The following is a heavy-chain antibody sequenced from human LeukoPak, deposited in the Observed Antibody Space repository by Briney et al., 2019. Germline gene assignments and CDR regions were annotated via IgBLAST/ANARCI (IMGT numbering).Heavy chain of an antibody. V-gene: IGHV3-23*01. CDR2: ISGSGGST. Sequence: GGSLRLSCAASGFTFSSYAISWVRQAPGKGLEWVSAISGSGGSTYYADSVKGRFTISRDNSKNTLYLQMNSLRAEDTAVYYCAKGPLRLVVPAAMSDYYFDYWGQGTLVTVSS. CDR1: GFTFSSYA. CDR3: AKGPLRLVVPAAMSDYYFDY. J-gene: IGHJ4*02. D-gene: IGHD2-2*01.